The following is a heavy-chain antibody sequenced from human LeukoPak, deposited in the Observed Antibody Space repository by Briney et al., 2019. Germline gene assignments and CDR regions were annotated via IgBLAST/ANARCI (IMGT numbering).Heavy chain of an antibody. CDR3: ARRHRDCSGDSCFLLDY. Sequence: SETLSLTCTVSGGSISTYYWSWIRQPPGQGLEWIGYISYIGSTKYNPSLKSRVTMSVDKSKNQFPLKLSPVTAADTAMYSCARRHRDCSGDSCFLLDYWGQGTLVTVSS. J-gene: IGHJ4*02. D-gene: IGHD2-15*01. V-gene: IGHV4-59*08. CDR1: GGSISTYY. CDR2: ISYIGST.